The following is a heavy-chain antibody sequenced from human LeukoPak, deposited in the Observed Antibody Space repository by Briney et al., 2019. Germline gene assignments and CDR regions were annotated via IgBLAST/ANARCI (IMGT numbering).Heavy chain of an antibody. CDR1: GGSISSGDYY. CDR2: IYYSGST. CDR3: ARFRPTVTRAEYFQH. Sequence: NPSETLSLTCTVSGGSISSGDYYWSWIRQPPGKGLEWIGYIYYSGSTYYNPSLKSRVTISVDTSKNQFSLKLSSVTAADTAVYYCARFRPTVTRAEYFQHWGQGTLVTVSS. V-gene: IGHV4-30-4*01. D-gene: IGHD4-17*01. J-gene: IGHJ1*01.